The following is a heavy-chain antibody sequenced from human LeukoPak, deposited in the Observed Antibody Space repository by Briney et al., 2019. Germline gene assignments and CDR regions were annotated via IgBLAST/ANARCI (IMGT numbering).Heavy chain of an antibody. CDR3: ARQGGGYDWGCWFDP. Sequence: GESLKISCKSSGYSFTSYWIGWVRQIPGKVLEWMGIIYPGDSDTRYSPSFQGQVTISADKSISTAYLQWSSLKASDTAMYYCARQGGGYDWGCWFDPWGEGTLVTVSS. D-gene: IGHD5-12*01. J-gene: IGHJ5*02. CDR1: GYSFTSYW. V-gene: IGHV5-51*01. CDR2: IYPGDSDT.